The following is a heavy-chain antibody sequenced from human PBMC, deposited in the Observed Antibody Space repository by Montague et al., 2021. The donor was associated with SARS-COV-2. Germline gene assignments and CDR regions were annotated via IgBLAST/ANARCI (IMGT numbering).Heavy chain of an antibody. Sequence: TLSLTCAVSGGSIITGSNFYWGWIRQSAGKGLEWIGRIHSSGGTNYNPSLKSQLTMSVDSSANQFSLKLTSVTAADTAVYYCARDYYDSTGLNWFDPWGQGLVVTVSS. V-gene: IGHV4-61*02. CDR3: ARDYYDSTGLNWFDP. D-gene: IGHD3-22*01. J-gene: IGHJ5*02. CDR2: IHSSGGT. CDR1: GGSIITGSNFY.